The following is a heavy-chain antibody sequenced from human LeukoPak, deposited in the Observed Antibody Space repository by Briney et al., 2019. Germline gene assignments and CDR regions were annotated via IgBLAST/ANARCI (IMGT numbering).Heavy chain of an antibody. CDR2: IYSGGST. CDR1: GFTFSSNY. J-gene: IGHJ4*02. CDR3: ARDRVGATKFDY. Sequence: GGSLRLSCAASGFTFSSNYMSWVRQAPGKGLEWVSVIYSGGSTYYADSVKGRFTTSRDNSKNTLYLQMNSLRAEDTAVYYCARDRVGATKFDYWGQGTLVTVSS. D-gene: IGHD1-26*01. V-gene: IGHV3-66*01.